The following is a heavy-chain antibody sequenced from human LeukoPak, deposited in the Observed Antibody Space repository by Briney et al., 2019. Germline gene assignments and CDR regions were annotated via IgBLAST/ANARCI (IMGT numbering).Heavy chain of an antibody. CDR3: TRAAPFSSGRFDY. J-gene: IGHJ4*02. CDR2: TYYRSKLYN. D-gene: IGHD6-19*01. Sequence: SQTLSLTCAISGDSSSSNSVTWNWIRQSPSRGLEWLGRTYYRSKLYNDYAVSVKSRITINPDTSQNQFSLQLNSVTPEDTAVYYCTRAAPFSSGRFDYWGQGTLVTVSS. V-gene: IGHV6-1*01. CDR1: GDSSSSNSVT.